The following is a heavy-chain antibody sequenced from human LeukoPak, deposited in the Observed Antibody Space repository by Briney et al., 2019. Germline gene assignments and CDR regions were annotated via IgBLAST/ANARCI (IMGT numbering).Heavy chain of an antibody. CDR3: AKELYASGSYYNGFFDY. CDR1: GFTFSSYA. Sequence: PGGSLRLSCAASGFTFSSYAMSWVRQAPGKGLEWVSAISGSRTYYTDSVKGRFTISRDNSRNTLYLQMNSLGAEDTAVYYCAKELYASGSYYNGFFDYWGQGTLVTVSS. J-gene: IGHJ4*02. D-gene: IGHD3-10*01. CDR2: ISGSRT. V-gene: IGHV3-23*01.